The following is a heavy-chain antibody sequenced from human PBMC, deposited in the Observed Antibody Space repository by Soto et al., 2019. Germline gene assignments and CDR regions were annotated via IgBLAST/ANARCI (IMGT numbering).Heavy chain of an antibody. CDR1: GFAFSNAW. J-gene: IGHJ4*01. Sequence: EVQLVESGGGLVQPGGSLRLSCAASGFAFSNAWINCVRQAPGKGLEWVGSIKSKAHGGKADFAAPVRGRFAITRDNSRNMVYMQMNSLTTKDTAVYYCNTDSYPTERVVRFHYWGQGTLVTLSS. V-gene: IGHV3-15*07. D-gene: IGHD3-3*01. CDR2: IKSKAHGGKA. CDR3: NTDSYPTERVVRFHY.